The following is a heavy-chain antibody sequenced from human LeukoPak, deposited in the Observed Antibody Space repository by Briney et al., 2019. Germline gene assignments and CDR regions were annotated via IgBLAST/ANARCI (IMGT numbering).Heavy chain of an antibody. D-gene: IGHD2-2*01. V-gene: IGHV3-21*01. CDR1: GFTFSSYN. CDR3: ASRYCTSTNCYAFDI. CDR2: ISSSSDYI. Sequence: GGSLRLSCSASGFTFSSYNMNWVRQAPGKGLEWVSAISSSSDYIFYADSVQGRFTISRDNAVNSLFLQMNSLRAEDTAVYYCASRYCTSTNCYAFDIWGQGTMVTVSS. J-gene: IGHJ3*02.